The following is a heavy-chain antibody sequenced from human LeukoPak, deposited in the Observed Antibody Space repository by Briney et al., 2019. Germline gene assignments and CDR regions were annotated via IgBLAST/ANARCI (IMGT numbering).Heavy chain of an antibody. D-gene: IGHD3-10*01. CDR3: ARDHRVRGVMGGFDP. V-gene: IGHV3-48*03. CDR1: GVTFSSYE. Sequence: GGSLRLSCAASGVTFSSYEMNWVRQAPGKGLEWVSYISSSGSTIYYADSVKGRFTISRDNAKNSLYLQMNSLRAEDTAVYYCARDHRVRGVMGGFDPWGQGTLVTVSS. CDR2: ISSSGSTI. J-gene: IGHJ5*02.